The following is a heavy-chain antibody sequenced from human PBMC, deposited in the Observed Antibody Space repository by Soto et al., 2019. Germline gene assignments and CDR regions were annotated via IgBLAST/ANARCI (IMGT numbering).Heavy chain of an antibody. Sequence: ASVKVSCKVSGYTLTELSMHWVRQAPGKGLEWMGGFDPEDGETIYAQKFQGRVTMTEDTSTDTAYMELSSLRSEDTAVYYCARGAFYYDFWSGYYAHAEYFQHWGQGTLVTVSS. CDR3: ARGAFYYDFWSGYYAHAEYFQH. V-gene: IGHV1-24*01. J-gene: IGHJ1*01. CDR2: FDPEDGET. CDR1: GYTLTELS. D-gene: IGHD3-3*01.